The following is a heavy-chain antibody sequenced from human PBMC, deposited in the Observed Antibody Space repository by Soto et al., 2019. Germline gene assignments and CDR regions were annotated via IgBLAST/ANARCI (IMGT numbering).Heavy chain of an antibody. J-gene: IGHJ3*02. CDR2: ISGSGGST. Sequence: GGSLRLSCAASGFTFSSYAMSWVRQAPGKGLEWVSAISGSGGSTYYADSVKGRFTISRDNSKNTLYLQMNSLRAEDRAVDYCAKGGLEWELPDAFYIWGQGTMVTVSS. V-gene: IGHV3-23*01. D-gene: IGHD1-26*01. CDR3: AKGGLEWELPDAFYI. CDR1: GFTFSSYA.